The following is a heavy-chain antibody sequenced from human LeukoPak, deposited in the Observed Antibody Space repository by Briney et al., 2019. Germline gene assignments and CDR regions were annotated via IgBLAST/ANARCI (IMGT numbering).Heavy chain of an antibody. Sequence: PGGSLRLSCAASGFTFSSYAMSWVRQAPGKGLEYVSTISGGGSTYYADSVKGRFTISRDNSKNTLYLQMNSLRADDTAVYYCARGFYYDTSGYFAHWGQGTLVTVSS. CDR3: ARGFYYDTSGYFAH. J-gene: IGHJ5*02. V-gene: IGHV3-23*01. CDR2: ISGGGST. CDR1: GFTFSSYA. D-gene: IGHD3-22*01.